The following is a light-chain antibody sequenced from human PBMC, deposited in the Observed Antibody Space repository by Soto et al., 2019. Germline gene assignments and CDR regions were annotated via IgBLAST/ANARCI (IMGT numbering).Light chain of an antibody. CDR2: DAS. J-gene: IGKJ5*01. Sequence: EIVMTQSPATLSVSPGERATLSCRASQSVSTYLAWYQQKPGQAPRLLIYDASNRATGIPARFSGSGSATDFTLTISSIEPEDFAVYYCQQRSSWITFGQGTRLEIK. CDR3: QQRSSWIT. V-gene: IGKV3-11*01. CDR1: QSVSTY.